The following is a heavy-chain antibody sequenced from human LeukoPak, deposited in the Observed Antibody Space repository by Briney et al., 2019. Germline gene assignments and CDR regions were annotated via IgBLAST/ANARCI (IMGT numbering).Heavy chain of an antibody. D-gene: IGHD2-15*01. J-gene: IGHJ3*02. Sequence: ASVKVSCKASGYTFTSYDINWVRQATGQGLEWMGWMNPNSGNTGYAQKFQGRVTMTRNTSISTAYMELSSLRPEDTAVYYCARGVGYCSGGSCDAFDIWGQGTMVTVSS. V-gene: IGHV1-8*01. CDR1: GYTFTSYD. CDR3: ARGVGYCSGGSCDAFDI. CDR2: MNPNSGNT.